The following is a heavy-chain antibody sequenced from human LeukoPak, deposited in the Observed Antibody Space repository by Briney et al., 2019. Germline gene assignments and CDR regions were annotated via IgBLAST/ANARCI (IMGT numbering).Heavy chain of an antibody. Sequence: SETLSLTCTVSGGSISSYYWSWIRQPPGKGLEWIGYIYYSGSTNYNPSLKSRVTISVDTSKNQFSLKLSSVTAADTAVYYCARHFRESGSYFGWGQGTLVTVSS. CDR3: ARHFRESGSYFG. V-gene: IGHV4-59*08. CDR2: IYYSGST. CDR1: GGSISSYY. D-gene: IGHD1-26*01. J-gene: IGHJ4*02.